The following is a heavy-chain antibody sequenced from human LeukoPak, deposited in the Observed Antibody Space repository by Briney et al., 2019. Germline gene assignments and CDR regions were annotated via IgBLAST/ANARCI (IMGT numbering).Heavy chain of an antibody. CDR3: ARDNGIAVALDY. D-gene: IGHD6-19*01. J-gene: IGHJ4*02. CDR1: GFTFSSYA. Sequence: PGGSLRLSCAASGFTFSSYAMHWVRQAPGKGLEWEAVISYDGSNKYYADSVKGRFTISRDNSKNTLYLQMNSLRAEDTAVYYCARDNGIAVALDYWGQGTLVTVSS. CDR2: ISYDGSNK. V-gene: IGHV3-30-3*01.